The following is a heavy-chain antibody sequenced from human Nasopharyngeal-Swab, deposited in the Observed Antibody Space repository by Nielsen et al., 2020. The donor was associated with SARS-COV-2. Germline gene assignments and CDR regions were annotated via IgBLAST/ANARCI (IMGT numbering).Heavy chain of an antibody. D-gene: IGHD3-10*01. Sequence: GESLKISCAASGFSFSSYAMNWVRQAPGKGLEWVAVLYSGGSSTHFADSVKGRFTISRDDSSNTLYLQMSSLRAEETAVYYCAKSIDPMGYGLDVWGLGTTVTVSS. CDR3: AKSIDPMGYGLDV. CDR2: LYSGGSST. V-gene: IGHV3-23*03. CDR1: GFSFSSYA. J-gene: IGHJ6*02.